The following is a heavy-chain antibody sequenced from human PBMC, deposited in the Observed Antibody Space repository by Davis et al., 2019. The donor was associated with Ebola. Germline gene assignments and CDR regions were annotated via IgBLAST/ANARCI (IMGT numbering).Heavy chain of an antibody. CDR1: GYIFTSYY. CDR2: VNPAGGIT. CDR3: ARSDNVGY. J-gene: IGHJ4*02. Sequence: ASVKVSCKASGYIFTSYYMHWVRQAPGQGLEWMGRVNPAGGITNYAQKFQGRVTMTRDTSTTTVYMELSSLRSDDTAVYYCARSDNVGYWGQGTLVTVSS. D-gene: IGHD2-15*01. V-gene: IGHV1-46*03.